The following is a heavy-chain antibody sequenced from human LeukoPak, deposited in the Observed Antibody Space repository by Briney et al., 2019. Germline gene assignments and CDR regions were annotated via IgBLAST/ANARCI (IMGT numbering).Heavy chain of an antibody. CDR3: ARHAYCPTTSCYTSFDY. CDR2: IYPSGGT. CDR1: GDSISGYY. V-gene: IGHV4-4*09. J-gene: IGHJ4*02. D-gene: IGHD2-2*02. Sequence: KTSETLSLTCTVSGDSISGYYWSWIRQSPGKGLEWIGYIYPSGGTYYNPSLKSRVTISMGTSKRQFTLNLSSVTAADTAVYFCARHAYCPTTSCYTSFDYWGQGTLVTVSS.